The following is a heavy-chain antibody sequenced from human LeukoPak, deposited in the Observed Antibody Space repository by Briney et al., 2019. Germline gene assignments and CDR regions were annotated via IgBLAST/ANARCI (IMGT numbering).Heavy chain of an antibody. CDR2: IYYTGST. V-gene: IGHV4-59*01. Sequence: PSETLSLTCTVSGDSIRGYYWSWIRQPPGKRLEWIGYIYYTGSTNYNPSLKSRVTISVDASKNQFSLKMSSMTAADTAVYYCARAQGYSSGWDFQHWGQGTLVTVSS. CDR3: ARAQGYSSGWDFQH. CDR1: GDSIRGYY. D-gene: IGHD6-19*01. J-gene: IGHJ1*01.